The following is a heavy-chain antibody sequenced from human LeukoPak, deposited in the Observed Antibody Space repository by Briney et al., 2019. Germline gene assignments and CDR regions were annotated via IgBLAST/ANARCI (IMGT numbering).Heavy chain of an antibody. D-gene: IGHD6-19*01. V-gene: IGHV1-46*01. CDR2: IDPSGGST. J-gene: IGHJ4*02. CDR1: GYTFTSYY. Sequence: ASVEVSCKASGYTFTSYYMHWLRQAPGQGLDWIGIIDPSGGSTNYAQKFQGRVTMTRDTSTSTVFMELNSLGSEDTAVYYCARGQEPGYASGWHSACGYWGPGTLVSVSS. CDR3: ARGQEPGYASGWHSACGY.